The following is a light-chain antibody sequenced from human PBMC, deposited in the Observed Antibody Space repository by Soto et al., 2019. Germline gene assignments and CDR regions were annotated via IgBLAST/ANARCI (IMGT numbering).Light chain of an antibody. Sequence: EKVLTQSPATLSETPGERATLSCRASQSVSSNLAWYQQKPGQAPRLLIYGASNRATGIPDRFGGSGSGTDFTLTISRLEPEDFAVYYCQHYNNWPFTFGQGTKVDIK. CDR3: QHYNNWPFT. V-gene: IGKV3D-15*01. CDR2: GAS. J-gene: IGKJ2*01. CDR1: QSVSSN.